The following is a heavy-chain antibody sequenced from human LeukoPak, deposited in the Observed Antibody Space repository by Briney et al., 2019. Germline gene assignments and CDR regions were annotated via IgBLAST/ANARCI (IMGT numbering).Heavy chain of an antibody. Sequence: PGGSLRLSCAASGFTVSSNYMSWVRQAPGKGLEWVSVIYSGGSTYYADSVKGRFTISRDNSKNTLYLQMNSLRAEDAAVYYCAREYSGSYYALDYWGQGTLVTVSS. CDR3: AREYSGSYYALDY. D-gene: IGHD1-26*01. J-gene: IGHJ4*02. CDR1: GFTVSSNY. V-gene: IGHV3-53*01. CDR2: IYSGGST.